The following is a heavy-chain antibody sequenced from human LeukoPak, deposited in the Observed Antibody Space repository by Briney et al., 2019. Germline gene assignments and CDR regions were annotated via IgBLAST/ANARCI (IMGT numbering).Heavy chain of an antibody. V-gene: IGHV4-61*08. CDR3: ARHDPIVGTPDAFDI. CDR1: GGSISSGGYY. J-gene: IGHJ3*02. Sequence: SQTLSLTCTVSGGSISSGGYYWSWIRQPPGKGLEWIAYIYYSGSTDYNPSLKSRVTISLDTSKNQFSLKLSSVTAADTAVYYCARHDPIVGTPDAFDIWGQGTMVTVSS. CDR2: IYYSGST. D-gene: IGHD1-26*01.